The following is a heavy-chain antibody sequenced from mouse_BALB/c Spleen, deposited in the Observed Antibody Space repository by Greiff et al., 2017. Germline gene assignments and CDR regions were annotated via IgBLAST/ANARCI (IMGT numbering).Heavy chain of an antibody. CDR1: GYTFSSYW. V-gene: IGHV1-9*01. CDR2: ILPGSGST. Sequence: VQLQQSGAELMKPGASVKISCKATGYTFSSYWIEWVKQRPGHGLEWIGEILPGSGSTNYNEKFKGKATFTADTSSNTAYMQLSSLTSEDSAVYYCARKGYPSWFAYWGQGTLVTVSA. J-gene: IGHJ3*01. D-gene: IGHD2-2*01. CDR3: ARKGYPSWFAY.